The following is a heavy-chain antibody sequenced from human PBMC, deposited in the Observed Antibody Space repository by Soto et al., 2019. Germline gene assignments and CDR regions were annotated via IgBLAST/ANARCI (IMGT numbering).Heavy chain of an antibody. D-gene: IGHD6-13*01. V-gene: IGHV4-39*01. CDR1: GGSISSSSFH. CDR3: ARRERAAGTDWWFDP. J-gene: IGHJ5*02. Sequence: QLQLQESGPGLVKPSETLSLTCTVSGGSISSSSFHWGWIRHPPGKGLEGIGSIYYSGSTYYTPSLTSRVTISVDTSKNQFSLKLSCVTAADTAVYYCARRERAAGTDWWFDPWGQGTLVTVSS. CDR2: IYYSGST.